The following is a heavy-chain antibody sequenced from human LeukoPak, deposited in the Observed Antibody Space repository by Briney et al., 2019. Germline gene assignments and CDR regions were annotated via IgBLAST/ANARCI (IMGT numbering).Heavy chain of an antibody. CDR1: GGSISSGGYY. CDR2: IYYSGST. Sequence: PSETLSLTCTVSGGSISSGGYYWSWIRQHPGKGLEWIGYIYYSGSTYYNPSLKSRVTISVDTSKNQFSLRLSSVTAADTAVYYCARGIDLVAPALAIGMDVWGQGTTVTVSS. D-gene: IGHD2-15*01. CDR3: ARGIDLVAPALAIGMDV. J-gene: IGHJ6*02. V-gene: IGHV4-31*03.